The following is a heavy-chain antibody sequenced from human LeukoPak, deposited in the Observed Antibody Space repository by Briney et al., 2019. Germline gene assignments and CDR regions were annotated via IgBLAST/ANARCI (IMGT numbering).Heavy chain of an antibody. J-gene: IGHJ4*02. CDR2: ISGSGGST. V-gene: IGHV3-23*01. CDR3: ANNIAAAGH. D-gene: IGHD6-13*01. CDR1: GYSFTSYW. Sequence: GESLKISCKGSGYSFTSYWIGWVRQMPGKGLEWVSAISGSGGSTYYADSVKGRFTISRDNSKNTLYLQMNSLRAEDTAVYYCANNIAAAGHWGQGTLVTVSS.